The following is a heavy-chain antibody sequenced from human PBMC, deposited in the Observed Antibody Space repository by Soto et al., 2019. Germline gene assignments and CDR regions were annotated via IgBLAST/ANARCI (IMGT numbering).Heavy chain of an antibody. CDR3: TGEVASGY. CDR1: GFTVSTYG. CDR2: ISRDGGTK. V-gene: IGHV3-30*03. Sequence: QAQLVESGGGVVQPGRSLRLSCAVSGFTVSTYGMHWVRQAPGKGLEWVAVISRDGGTKYYADSVKGRFTISRDNSRNTLFLEMNRLRGDDMAVYYCTGEVASGYWGQGTLVTVSS. D-gene: IGHD2-8*02. J-gene: IGHJ4*02.